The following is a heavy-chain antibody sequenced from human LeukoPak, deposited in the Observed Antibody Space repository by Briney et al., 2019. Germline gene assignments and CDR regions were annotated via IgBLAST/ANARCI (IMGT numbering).Heavy chain of an antibody. CDR3: ARAILWFGELSEPDAFDI. D-gene: IGHD3-10*01. Sequence: GGSLRLSCAASGFSFSTYSMNWVRQAPGKGLEWVSSISSGGRYVYHADSVKGRFTISRDNAKNSLYLQMNSLRAEDTAVYYCARAILWFGELSEPDAFDIWGQGTMVTVSS. CDR2: ISSGGRYV. V-gene: IGHV3-21*01. J-gene: IGHJ3*02. CDR1: GFSFSTYS.